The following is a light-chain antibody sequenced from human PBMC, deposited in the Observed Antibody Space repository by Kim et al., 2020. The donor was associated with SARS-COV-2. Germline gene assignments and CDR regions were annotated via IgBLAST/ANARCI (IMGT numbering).Light chain of an antibody. V-gene: IGLV2-23*02. J-gene: IGLJ3*02. CDR1: SIDVGSYNL. CDR2: EVS. Sequence: SPGQSITISCTGTSIDVGSYNLFSWYQQHPGKAPKLMIYEVSKRPSGVSNRFSGSKSGNTASLTISGLQAEDEADYYCCSYAGSWVFGGGTQLTVL. CDR3: CSYAGSWV.